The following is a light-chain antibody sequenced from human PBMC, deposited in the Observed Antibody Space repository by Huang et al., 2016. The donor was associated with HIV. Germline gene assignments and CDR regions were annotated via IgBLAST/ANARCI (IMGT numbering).Light chain of an antibody. Sequence: IVLTQSPGTLSLSPGYRATLSCRASQIVSSSYLSWYQQKPCQVPRLLSYGASSMANCIPDRLSGSGSGTDFTLTISRLEPEDFAVYYCQQYGTSPPVTFGQGTRLEIK. CDR3: QQYGTSPPVT. J-gene: IGKJ5*01. CDR1: QIVSSSY. CDR2: GAS. V-gene: IGKV3-20*01.